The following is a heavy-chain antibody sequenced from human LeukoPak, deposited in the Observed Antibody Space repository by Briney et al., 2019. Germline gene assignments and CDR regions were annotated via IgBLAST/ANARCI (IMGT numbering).Heavy chain of an antibody. CDR2: ISSSGSP. CDR1: GVSLSSSDYY. CDR3: ARRTSNPVGAIDY. Sequence: SETLSLTCTVSGVSLSSSDYYWGWIRQPPGKGPGWIGAISSSGSPYYNPSLKSRVTISVDSSKNQFSLKLTSVTAADTAVYYCARRTSNPVGAIDYWGQGALVTVSS. J-gene: IGHJ4*02. D-gene: IGHD1-26*01. V-gene: IGHV4-39*01.